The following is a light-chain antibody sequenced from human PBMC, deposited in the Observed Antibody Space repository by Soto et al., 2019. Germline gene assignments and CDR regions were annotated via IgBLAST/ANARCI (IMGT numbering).Light chain of an antibody. CDR3: QQSSNWPPFT. CDR1: QSVSSY. Sequence: EIVLTQSPATLSLSPGERATLSCRASQSVSSYLAWYQQKPGQAPRLLIYDASNRATGIPARFSGSGSGTDFTLTISSLEPEDFAIYYCQQSSNWPPFTSGPGTKVDIE. J-gene: IGKJ3*01. CDR2: DAS. V-gene: IGKV3-11*01.